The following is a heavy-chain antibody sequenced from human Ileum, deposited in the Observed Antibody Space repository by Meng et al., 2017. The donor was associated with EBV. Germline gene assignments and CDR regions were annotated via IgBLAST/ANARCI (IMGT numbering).Heavy chain of an antibody. Sequence: QVQLQHWGAGLLKPSETLSLTCAVYGGSSSGYYWSWIRQPPGKGLEWIGEINHSGSTNYNPSLKSRVTISVDTSKNQFSLKLSSVTAADTAVYYCARGNKVSDRGFDYWGQGTLVTVSS. CDR3: ARGNKVSDRGFDY. CDR2: INHSGST. D-gene: IGHD3-10*01. CDR1: GGSSSGYY. V-gene: IGHV4-34*01. J-gene: IGHJ4*02.